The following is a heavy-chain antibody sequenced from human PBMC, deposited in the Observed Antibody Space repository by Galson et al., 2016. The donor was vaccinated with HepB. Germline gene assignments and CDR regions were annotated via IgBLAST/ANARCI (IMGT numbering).Heavy chain of an antibody. Sequence: SVKVSCKASGGTFSSYTISWVRQAPGQGLEWMGEISPLFGTANYAQNFQDRVTIIADESTATAYMELSSLRSEDTAVYYCARQPLNRWLSPQGFDYWGPGTLVTVSS. CDR1: GGTFSSYT. CDR3: ARQPLNRWLSPQGFDY. V-gene: IGHV1-69*13. CDR2: ISPLFGTA. J-gene: IGHJ4*02. D-gene: IGHD3-22*01.